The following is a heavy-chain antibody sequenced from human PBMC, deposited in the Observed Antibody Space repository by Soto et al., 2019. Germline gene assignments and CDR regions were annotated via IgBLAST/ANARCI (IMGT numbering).Heavy chain of an antibody. V-gene: IGHV3-23*02. J-gene: IGHJ4*02. D-gene: IGHD6-19*01. CDR2: ISGSGGDT. CDR3: ATGRYSSPIHYFDY. Sequence: GSLRLSWAASGRTFSTFAMNWVRQPPGKGLEWVSGISGSGGDTYYGDSVKGRVTISRENSKKTLYLQMNSLRAEATAVYSCATGRYSSPIHYFDYWRQRTLGTVSS. CDR1: GRTFSTFA.